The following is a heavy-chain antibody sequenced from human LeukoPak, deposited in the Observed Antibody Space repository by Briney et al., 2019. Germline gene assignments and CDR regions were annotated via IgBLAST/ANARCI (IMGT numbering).Heavy chain of an antibody. V-gene: IGHV3-48*01. CDR3: ARRRCTSTSCFADY. J-gene: IGHJ4*02. Sequence: GGSRRLSCAASGFTFSSYSMNWVRQAPGKGLEWVSYISSSSSTIYYADSVKGRFTISRDNAKNSLYLQMNSLRAEDTAVYYCARRRCTSTSCFADYWGQGTLVTVSS. D-gene: IGHD2-2*01. CDR2: ISSSSSTI. CDR1: GFTFSSYS.